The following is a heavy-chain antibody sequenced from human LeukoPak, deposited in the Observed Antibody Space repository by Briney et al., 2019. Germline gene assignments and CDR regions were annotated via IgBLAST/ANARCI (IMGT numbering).Heavy chain of an antibody. CDR3: ARLYGGSYGFDY. D-gene: IGHD1-26*01. CDR2: MNPNSGNT. J-gene: IGHJ4*02. Sequence: ASVKVSCKASGYTFTSYDINWVRQATGQGLEWMGWMNPNSGNTGYAQKFQGRVTITRNTSISTAYMELSSLRSEDTAVYYCARLYGGSYGFDYWGQGTLVTVSS. CDR1: GYTFTSYD. V-gene: IGHV1-8*03.